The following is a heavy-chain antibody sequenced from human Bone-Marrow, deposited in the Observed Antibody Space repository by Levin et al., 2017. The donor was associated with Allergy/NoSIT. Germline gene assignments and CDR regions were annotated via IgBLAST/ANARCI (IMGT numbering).Heavy chain of an antibody. CDR3: ARQHCSSTRCSTGWGGWFDP. V-gene: IGHV4-39*01. CDR2: IYYSGSA. CDR1: GGSISNTTCH. D-gene: IGHD2-2*01. Sequence: MPGGSLRLSCAVSGGSISNTTCHWVWIRQPPGKGLEWIGNIYYSGSAHYTPSLKSRVTISVDTSKNQFSLKMTSVTATDTAVYYCARQHCSSTRCSTGWGGWFDPWGQGILVTVSS. J-gene: IGHJ5*02.